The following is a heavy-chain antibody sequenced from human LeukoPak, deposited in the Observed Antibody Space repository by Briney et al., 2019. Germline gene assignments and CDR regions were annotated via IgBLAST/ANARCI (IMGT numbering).Heavy chain of an antibody. CDR1: GYSVSSVYH. CDR2: IHHSGTT. Sequence: SETLSLTCAVSGYSVSSVYHWGWIRQPPGKGLEWIGYIHHSGTTDYNPSLKSRVIILVDTTKNQFSLKVGSLTAADTAVYYCARRLGVIARDAYDIWGQGTMVIVSS. CDR3: ARRLGVIARDAYDI. D-gene: IGHD2-21*01. V-gene: IGHV4-38-2*01. J-gene: IGHJ3*02.